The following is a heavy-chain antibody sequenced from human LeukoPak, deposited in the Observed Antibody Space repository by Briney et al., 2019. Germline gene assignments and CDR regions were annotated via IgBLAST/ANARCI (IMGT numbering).Heavy chain of an antibody. Sequence: PSETLSLTCTVSGGSISSGGYYWSWIRQYPGKGLEWFGYIHYSGSTHYNPSLRSRVTISVDTSKNQFSLKLSSVTAADTAMYYCARGGIVGTTSNWFDPWGQATLVTVSS. D-gene: IGHD1-1*01. CDR3: ARGGIVGTTSNWFDP. CDR2: IHYSGST. J-gene: IGHJ5*02. V-gene: IGHV4-31*03. CDR1: GGSISSGGYY.